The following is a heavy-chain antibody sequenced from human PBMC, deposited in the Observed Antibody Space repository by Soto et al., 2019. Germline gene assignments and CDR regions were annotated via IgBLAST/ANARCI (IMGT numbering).Heavy chain of an antibody. Sequence: QVQLQESGPGLVKPSQTLSLTCTVSGGSISSGGYYWSWIRQHPGKGLEWIGYIYYSGSTYYNPCLKRRVTISVDTSKNQFSLKLSSVTAADTAVYYCARWVDFGLQLDYWGQGTLVTVSS. CDR3: ARWVDFGLQLDY. V-gene: IGHV4-31*03. CDR2: IYYSGST. J-gene: IGHJ4*02. CDR1: GGSISSGGYY. D-gene: IGHD4-4*01.